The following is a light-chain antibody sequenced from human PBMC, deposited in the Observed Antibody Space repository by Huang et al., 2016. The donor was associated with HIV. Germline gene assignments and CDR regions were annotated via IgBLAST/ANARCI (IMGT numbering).Light chain of an antibody. Sequence: EVVLTQSPGTLSLSPGKRVALSCRASETIASNYLAWYRQSPGQAPRLLIYGASNRATDTPDRFSGSGSATDFTLTITKLEPEDSAVYYCQQYGTSPLTFGQGTRVEIK. J-gene: IGKJ1*01. V-gene: IGKV3-20*01. CDR2: GAS. CDR1: ETIASNY. CDR3: QQYGTSPLT.